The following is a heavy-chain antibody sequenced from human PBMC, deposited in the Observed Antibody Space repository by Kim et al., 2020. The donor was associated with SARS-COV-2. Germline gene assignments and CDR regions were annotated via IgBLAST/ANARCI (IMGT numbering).Heavy chain of an antibody. CDR3: ATERAEGVGIYNWFDP. V-gene: IGHV1-24*01. CDR1: GYTLTELS. D-gene: IGHD3-16*01. J-gene: IGHJ5*02. CDR2: FDPEDGET. Sequence: ASVKVSCKVSGYTLTELSMHWVRQAPGKGLEWMGGFDPEDGETIYAQKFQGRVTMTEDTSTDTAYMELSSLRSEDTAVYYCATERAEGVGIYNWFDPWGQGTLVTVSS.